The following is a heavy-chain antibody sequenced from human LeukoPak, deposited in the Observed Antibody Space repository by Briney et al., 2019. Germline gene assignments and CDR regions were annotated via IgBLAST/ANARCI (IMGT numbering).Heavy chain of an antibody. J-gene: IGHJ4*02. CDR3: AKGSDRSGSYYLDY. CDR2: LSGSGTST. D-gene: IGHD3-10*01. CDR1: AFTFGNYA. Sequence: GGSLRLSCAASAFTFGNYAMNWVRQAPGKGLEWVPGLSGSGTSTYYADSVKGRFTISRDNSKNTLYLQMNRLRAGDTAVYYCAKGSDRSGSYYLDYWGQGTLVTVSS. V-gene: IGHV3-23*01.